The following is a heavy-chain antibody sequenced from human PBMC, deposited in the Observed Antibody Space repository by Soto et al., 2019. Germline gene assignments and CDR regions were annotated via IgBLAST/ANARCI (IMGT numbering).Heavy chain of an antibody. D-gene: IGHD6-19*01. CDR1: GLTFHSYA. CDR3: AKGGVAVAGTGFDY. V-gene: IGHV3-23*01. Sequence: EVQLLESGGGLVQPGGSLRLFCAASGLTFHSYAMSWVPQAPGKGLEWVSAISGSGGSTYYADSVKGRFTISRDNSKNTLYLQMNSLRAEDTAVYYCAKGGVAVAGTGFDYWGQGTLVTVSS. CDR2: ISGSGGST. J-gene: IGHJ4*02.